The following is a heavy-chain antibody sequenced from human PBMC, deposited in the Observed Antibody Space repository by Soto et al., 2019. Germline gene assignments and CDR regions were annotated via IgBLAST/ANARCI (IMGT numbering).Heavy chain of an antibody. CDR1: GGTFSSYA. CDR3: MGTTSPYYYYGMDV. D-gene: IGHD1-7*01. CDR2: IIPIFGTA. V-gene: IGHV1-69*13. J-gene: IGHJ6*02. Sequence: GASVKVSCKASGGTFSSYAISWVRQAPGQGLEWMGGIIPIFGTANYAQKFQGRVTITADESTSTAYMELSSLRSEDTAVYYCMGTTSPYYYYGMDVWGQGTTVTVSS.